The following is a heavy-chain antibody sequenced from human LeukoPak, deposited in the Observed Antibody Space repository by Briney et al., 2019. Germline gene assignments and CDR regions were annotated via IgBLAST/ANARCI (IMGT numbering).Heavy chain of an antibody. Sequence: ASVKVSCKASGGTFSSYAISWVRQAPGPGLEWMGGIIPIFGTANYAQKFQGRVTITADESTSTAYMELSSLRSEDTAVYYCARAIVVPAADAYNWFDPWGQGTLVTVSS. V-gene: IGHV1-69*13. J-gene: IGHJ5*02. CDR3: ARAIVVPAADAYNWFDP. D-gene: IGHD2-2*01. CDR1: GGTFSSYA. CDR2: IIPIFGTA.